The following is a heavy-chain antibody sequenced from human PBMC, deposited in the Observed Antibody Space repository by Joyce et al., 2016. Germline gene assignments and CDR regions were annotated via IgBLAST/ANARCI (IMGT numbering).Heavy chain of an antibody. J-gene: IGHJ4*02. CDR2: ISYSGKT. V-gene: IGHV4-39*01. D-gene: IGHD4-23*01. CDR1: GGSMSSISFY. Sequence: QLHLQESGPGLVKPSETLSLTCTVSGGSMSSISFYGGWIRQPLGKGLEWIGSISYSGKTYYHPSHKGRVTAAMDTSKNQFSLDQTSVTAADKAVYYCARLYSGNSVDYWGQGTLVTVSS. CDR3: ARLYSGNSVDY.